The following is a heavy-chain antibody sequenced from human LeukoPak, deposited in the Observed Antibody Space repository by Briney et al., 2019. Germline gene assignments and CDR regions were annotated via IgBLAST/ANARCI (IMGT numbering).Heavy chain of an antibody. CDR1: GGTFSSYA. V-gene: IGHV1-69*13. Sequence: SVKVSCKASGGTFSSYAISWVRQAPGQGLEWMGGIIPIFGTANYAQKFQGRVTITADESTSTAYMELSSLRSDDTAVYYCARSYITMVRGVRVDKFDPWGQGTLVTVSS. J-gene: IGHJ5*02. CDR3: ARSYITMVRGVRVDKFDP. D-gene: IGHD3-10*01. CDR2: IIPIFGTA.